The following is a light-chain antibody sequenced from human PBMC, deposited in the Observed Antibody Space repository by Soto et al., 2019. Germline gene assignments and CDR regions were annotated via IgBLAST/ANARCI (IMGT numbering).Light chain of an antibody. V-gene: IGLV2-14*01. Sequence: SALTQPASVSGSPGQSITISCTGTNSDVGGYNYVSWYQQYPGKAPKLMIYEVSNRPSGVSNRFSGSKSGNTASLTISGLQAEDEADYYCSSYTGSILVFGGGTKLTVL. CDR3: SSYTGSILV. J-gene: IGLJ3*02. CDR2: EVS. CDR1: NSDVGGYNY.